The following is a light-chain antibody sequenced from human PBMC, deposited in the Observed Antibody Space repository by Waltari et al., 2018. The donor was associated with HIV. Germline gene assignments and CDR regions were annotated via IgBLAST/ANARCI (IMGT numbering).Light chain of an antibody. V-gene: IGLV2-23*01. CDR2: EAD. J-gene: IGLJ3*02. CDR3: CSYAGSTTWL. CDR1: RSDVGSYTL. Sequence: SALTQPASVSGSPGQAITVSCTGSRSDVGSYTLVSWYQQHPGKAPKLMIYEADKRPSVVYNRFSGSKSGNTASLTISELQAEDEADYYCCSYAGSTTWLFGGGTKLTVL.